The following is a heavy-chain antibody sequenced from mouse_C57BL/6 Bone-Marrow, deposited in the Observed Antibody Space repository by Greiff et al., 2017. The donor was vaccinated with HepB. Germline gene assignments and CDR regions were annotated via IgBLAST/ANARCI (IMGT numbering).Heavy chain of an antibody. D-gene: IGHD1-1*01. CDR1: GYTFTDYY. Sequence: VQLQQSGPELVKPGASVKISCKASGYTFTDYYMNWVKQSHGKSLEWIGDINPNNGGTSYNQKFKGKATLTVDKSSSTAYMELRSLTSEDSAVYYCARPLYYYGSSPRWYFDVWGTGTTVTVSS. V-gene: IGHV1-26*01. CDR2: INPNNGGT. CDR3: ARPLYYYGSSPRWYFDV. J-gene: IGHJ1*03.